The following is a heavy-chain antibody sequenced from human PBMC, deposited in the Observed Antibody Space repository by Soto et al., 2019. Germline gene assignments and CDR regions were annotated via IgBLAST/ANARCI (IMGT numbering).Heavy chain of an antibody. CDR1: GFTFSNYN. D-gene: IGHD1-1*01. CDR2: ISRSSGYI. J-gene: IGHJ4*02. V-gene: IGHV3-21*01. CDR3: ARCGTGVQDGHNYIPNY. Sequence: EVQLVESGGGLVKPGESLRLSCAASGFTFSNYNMIWVRQAPGKGLEWVSSISRSSGYIYYADSMKGRFTISRDNAKNSLFLQMNSLRDEDTAVYFCARCGTGVQDGHNYIPNYWGQGTLVTVSS.